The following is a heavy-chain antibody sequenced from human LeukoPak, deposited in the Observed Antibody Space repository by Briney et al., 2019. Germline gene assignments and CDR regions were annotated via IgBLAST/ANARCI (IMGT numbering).Heavy chain of an antibody. CDR2: ISGSGGST. J-gene: IGHJ6*03. CDR1: GFTFSSYA. CDR3: AKGGIIAAAGTQYYYYYMDV. Sequence: PGGSLRLSCAASGFTFSSYAISWVRQAPGKGLEWVSAISGSGGSTYYADSVKGRFTISRDNSKNTLYLQMNSLRAEDTAVYYCAKGGIIAAAGTQYYYYYMDVWGKGTTVTVSS. V-gene: IGHV3-23*01. D-gene: IGHD6-13*01.